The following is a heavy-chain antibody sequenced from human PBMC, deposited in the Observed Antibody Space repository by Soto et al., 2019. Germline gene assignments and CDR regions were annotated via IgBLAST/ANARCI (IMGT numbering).Heavy chain of an antibody. CDR1: GGSLSGYY. D-gene: IGHD3-9*01. CDR2: IYHSGST. V-gene: IGHV4-34*01. CDR3: ARGNYDILTGSDVYYYYYYGMDV. J-gene: IGHJ6*02. Sequence: SETLSLTCAVSGGSLSGYYWSWIRQPPGKRLEWIGYIYHSGSTNYNPSLKSRVTISVDTSKNQFSLKLSSVTAADTAVYYCARGNYDILTGSDVYYYYYYGMDVWGQGTTVTVSS.